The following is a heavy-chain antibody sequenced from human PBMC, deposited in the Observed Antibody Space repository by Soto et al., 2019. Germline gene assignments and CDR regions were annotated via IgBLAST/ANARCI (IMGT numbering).Heavy chain of an antibody. CDR1: GGSVSGYS. Sequence: SESLSLTCAVYGGSVSGYSWTWIRQPPGTGLEWIGEINHSGSTNYNPSLKSRVTISVDTSKNQFSLKLTSVTAADTAVYYCERDKITGLFDYWGQGTLVTSPQ. J-gene: IGHJ4*02. V-gene: IGHV4-34*01. CDR2: INHSGST. CDR3: ERDKITGLFDY. D-gene: IGHD1-1*01.